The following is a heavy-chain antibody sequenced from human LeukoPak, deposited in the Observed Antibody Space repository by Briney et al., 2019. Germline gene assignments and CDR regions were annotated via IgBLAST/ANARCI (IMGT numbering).Heavy chain of an antibody. CDR2: IKQDGSEE. CDR1: GFTFSSYW. J-gene: IGHJ5*02. D-gene: IGHD2-15*01. Sequence: GGSLRLSCAASGFTFSSYWMSWVRQAPGKGLEWVGNIKQDGSEEYYADSVKGRFTISRDNAKNSLYLQMNSLRAEDTAVYYCARVRLYCSGGSCYSNPYNWFDPWGQGTLVTVSS. V-gene: IGHV3-7*01. CDR3: ARVRLYCSGGSCYSNPYNWFDP.